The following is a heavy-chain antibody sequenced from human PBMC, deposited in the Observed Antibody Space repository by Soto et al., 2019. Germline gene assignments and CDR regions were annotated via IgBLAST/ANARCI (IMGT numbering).Heavy chain of an antibody. Sequence: ASVKVSCKASGYTFTHHYIHWVRQAPGQGLDWVGVINPSGGRTIYAQKFQGRVTMTEDTSTDTAYMELSSLRSEDTAVYYCATDQNSSSAALDYWGQGTLVTVSS. D-gene: IGHD6-6*01. CDR2: INPSGGRT. CDR1: GYTFTHHY. J-gene: IGHJ4*02. CDR3: ATDQNSSSAALDY. V-gene: IGHV1-46*01.